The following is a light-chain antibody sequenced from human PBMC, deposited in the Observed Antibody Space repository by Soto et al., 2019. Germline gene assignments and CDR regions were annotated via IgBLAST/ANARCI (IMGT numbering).Light chain of an antibody. CDR2: GAS. J-gene: IGKJ4*01. CDR3: QQYNSWPLT. CDR1: QSVGAN. V-gene: IGKV3-15*01. Sequence: EILMAQSPVTLSVSPGERATLSCRASQSVGANLAWYQQKPGQAPRLLIYGASTRATGVPARFSGSDSGTEFTLTISSLQPEDFALYYCQQYNSWPLTFGGGTTVEIK.